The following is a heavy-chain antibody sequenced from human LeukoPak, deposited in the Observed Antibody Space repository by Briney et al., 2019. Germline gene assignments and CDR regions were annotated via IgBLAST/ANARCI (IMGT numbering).Heavy chain of an antibody. V-gene: IGHV4-34*01. D-gene: IGHD3-3*01. CDR1: GGSFSGYY. CDR2: INHSGST. J-gene: IGHJ4*02. CDR3: ARRRFLRFRPYYFDY. Sequence: SETLSLTCAVYGGSFSGYYWSWIRQPPGKGLEWIGEINHSGSTNYNPSLKSRVTISVDTSKNQFSLRLSSVTAADTAVYYCARRRFLRFRPYYFDYWGQGTLVTVSS.